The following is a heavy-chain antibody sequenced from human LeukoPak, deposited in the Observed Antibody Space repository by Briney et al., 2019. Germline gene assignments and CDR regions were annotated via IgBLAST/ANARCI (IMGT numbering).Heavy chain of an antibody. D-gene: IGHD2-21*01. J-gene: IGHJ1*01. CDR2: IYHNRGTT. V-gene: IGHV4-59*01. Sequence: SETLSLTCTVSGGSITSYYWTWIRQPPGKGLEWIGYIYHNRGTTNYNPSLKRRVSISIDTSKNQFSLKLSSVTAADTAVYYSAQKAPCSPGYSQHWGQGTLVTVSS. CDR1: GGSITSYY. CDR3: AQKAPCSPGYSQH.